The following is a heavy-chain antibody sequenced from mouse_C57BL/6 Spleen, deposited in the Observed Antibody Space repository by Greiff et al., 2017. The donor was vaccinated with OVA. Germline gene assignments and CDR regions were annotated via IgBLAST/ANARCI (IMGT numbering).Heavy chain of an antibody. D-gene: IGHD1-1*01. CDR2: ISYDGSN. CDR3: ARWVYYYGSTFYAMDY. Sequence: EVKLQESGPGLVKPSQSLSLTCSVTGYSITSGYYWNWIRQFPGNKLEWMGYISYDGSNNYNPSLKNRISITRDTSKNQFFLKLNSVTTEDTATYYCARWVYYYGSTFYAMDYWGQGTSVTVSS. CDR1: GYSITSGYY. V-gene: IGHV3-6*01. J-gene: IGHJ4*01.